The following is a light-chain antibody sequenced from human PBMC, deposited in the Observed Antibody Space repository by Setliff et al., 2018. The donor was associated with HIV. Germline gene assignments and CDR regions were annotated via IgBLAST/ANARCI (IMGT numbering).Light chain of an antibody. CDR2: EVT. CDR3: YSYAGNNFYV. V-gene: IGLV2-14*01. Sequence: QSALAQPASVSGSPGQSITMSCTGTSSDVGGYNYVSWYQHHPGKAPKLMIYEVTNRPSGVSSRFSGSKSGNTASLTVSGLQTEDEADYYCYSYAGNNFYVFGSGTKVTVL. CDR1: SSDVGGYNY. J-gene: IGLJ1*01.